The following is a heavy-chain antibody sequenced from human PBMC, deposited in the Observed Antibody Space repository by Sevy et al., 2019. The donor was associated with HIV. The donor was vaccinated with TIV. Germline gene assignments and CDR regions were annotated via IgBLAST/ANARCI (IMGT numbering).Heavy chain of an antibody. J-gene: IGHJ6*02. V-gene: IGHV3-23*01. CDR1: EFTFSSYA. CDR2: ISGSGRFT. Sequence: GGSLRLSCSASEFTFSSYAMSWVRQAPGKGLEWVSSISGSGRFTYYADFVEGRFIISRDNSKNTLSVQMNSLRAEDTAVYCCAEGFCSGATCPRDYYYYCIDVWGQGTTVTVSS. D-gene: IGHD2-15*01. CDR3: AEGFCSGATCPRDYYYYCIDV.